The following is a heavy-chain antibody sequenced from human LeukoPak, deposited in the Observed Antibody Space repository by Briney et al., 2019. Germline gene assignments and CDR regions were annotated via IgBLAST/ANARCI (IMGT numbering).Heavy chain of an antibody. CDR3: AVADSGSYGGAFDI. CDR2: IIPIFGTA. CDR1: GGTFSSYA. Sequence: GASVKVSCKASGGTFSSYAISWVRQAPGQGLEWMGGIIPIFGTANYAQKFQGRVTITADESTSTAYMELSSLRSEDTAVYYCAVADSGSYGGAFDIWGQGTMVTVSS. J-gene: IGHJ3*02. D-gene: IGHD1-26*01. V-gene: IGHV1-69*13.